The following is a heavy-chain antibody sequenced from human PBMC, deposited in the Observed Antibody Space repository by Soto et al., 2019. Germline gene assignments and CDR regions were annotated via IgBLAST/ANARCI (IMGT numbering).Heavy chain of an antibody. CDR2: IIPIFGTA. CDR3: ATGPSCRSTGCYKGGYYYYYYGMDV. CDR1: GGTFSSYA. J-gene: IGHJ6*02. V-gene: IGHV1-69*13. Sequence: GASVKVSCKASGGTFSSYAISWVRQAPGQGLEWMGGIIPIFGTANYAQKFQGRVTITADESTSTAYMELSSLRSEDTAVYYCATGPSCRSTGCYKGGYYYYYYGMDVWGQGTTVTVSS. D-gene: IGHD2-2*02.